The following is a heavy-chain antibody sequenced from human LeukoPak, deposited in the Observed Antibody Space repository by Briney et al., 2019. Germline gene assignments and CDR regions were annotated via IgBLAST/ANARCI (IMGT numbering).Heavy chain of an antibody. CDR3: ARARYSYTGIVDF. Sequence: GSLRLSCAASGFTFSDYWMHWVRQAPEKGLVWVSRINTDGTSTKYADSVKGRFTISRDNARNTVYLQMNSPRAEDTAVYYCARARYSYTGIVDFWGQGTLVTVSS. J-gene: IGHJ4*02. V-gene: IGHV3-74*01. CDR1: GFTFSDYW. D-gene: IGHD5-18*01. CDR2: INTDGTST.